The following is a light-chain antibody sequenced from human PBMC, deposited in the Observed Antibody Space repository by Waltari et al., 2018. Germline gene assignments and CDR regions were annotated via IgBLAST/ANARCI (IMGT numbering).Light chain of an antibody. J-gene: IGLJ2*01. CDR3: ATWDNGLNGVV. CDR1: RSNPGSNP. Sequence: QSVLLQPPPACGTAGQRITVSCSGSRSNPGSNPVNWYQQLPGTAPKLLIYKNNRRPSGVPDRFSGSKSGTSASLAISGLQSEDEADYFCATWDNGLNGVVFGGGSKVTVL. V-gene: IGLV1-44*01. CDR2: KNN.